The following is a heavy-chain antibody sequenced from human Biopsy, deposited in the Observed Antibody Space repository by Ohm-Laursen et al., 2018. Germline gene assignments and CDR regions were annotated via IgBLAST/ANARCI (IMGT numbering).Heavy chain of an antibody. Sequence: SLRLSCAASGFTFSSYAMNWVRQAPGKGLEWVPVFIVSADTTSYADSVRGRFTVSRDNSQTTLYLQMNSLRAEDTAIYYWAKGRIGNSGSLDIWGHGTMVTVSS. V-gene: IGHV3-23*01. CDR1: GFTFSSYA. CDR3: AKGRIGNSGSLDI. D-gene: IGHD1-1*01. CDR2: FIVSADTT. J-gene: IGHJ3*02.